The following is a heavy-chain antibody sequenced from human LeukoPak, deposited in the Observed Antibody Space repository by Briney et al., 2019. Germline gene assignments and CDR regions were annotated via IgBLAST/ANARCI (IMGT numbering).Heavy chain of an antibody. CDR2: IDSNSNFM. Sequence: PEGSLRLSCAASGFTFGSYSMTWVRQAPGKGLEWVSLIDSNSNFMNYADSVKGRFTISRDNAKKSLYLEMNSLRAEDTAVYYCAKDLEYYDSSGYFEFWGQGTLVTVSS. CDR3: AKDLEYYDSSGYFEF. D-gene: IGHD3-22*01. CDR1: GFTFGSYS. J-gene: IGHJ4*02. V-gene: IGHV3-21*01.